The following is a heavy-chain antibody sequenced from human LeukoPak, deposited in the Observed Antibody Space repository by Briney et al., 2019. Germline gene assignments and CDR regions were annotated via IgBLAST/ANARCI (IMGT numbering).Heavy chain of an antibody. J-gene: IGHJ5*02. V-gene: IGHV1-8*03. CDR3: ARRASIAARPGNWFDP. CDR1: GYTFTSYD. Sequence: GASVKVSCKASGYTFTSYDINWVRQATGQGLEWMGWMNPNSDNTGYAQKFQGRVTITRNTSISTAYMELSSLRSEDTAVYYCARRASIAARPGNWFDPWGQGTLVTVSS. CDR2: MNPNSDNT. D-gene: IGHD6-6*01.